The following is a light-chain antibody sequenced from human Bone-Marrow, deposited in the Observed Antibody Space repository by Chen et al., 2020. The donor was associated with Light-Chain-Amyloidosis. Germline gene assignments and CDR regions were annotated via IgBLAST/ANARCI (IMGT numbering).Light chain of an antibody. Sequence: DIQLTQSPSFLSASVGDRVTITCRASQGISSYLAWYQQKPGKAPKLLIYAASTLQSGVPSRFSGSGAGKEFTLTISSMQPEDFATYYCQQLNSYPSTFGQGTKLEIK. CDR1: QGISSY. CDR2: AAS. CDR3: QQLNSYPST. V-gene: IGKV1-9*01. J-gene: IGKJ2*01.